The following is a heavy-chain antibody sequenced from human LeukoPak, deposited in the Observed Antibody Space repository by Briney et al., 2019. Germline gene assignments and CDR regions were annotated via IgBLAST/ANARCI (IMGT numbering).Heavy chain of an antibody. Sequence: GRSLRLSCAASGFTFSSYAMHWVRQAPGKGLEWVAVISYDGSNKYYADSVKGRFTISRDNSKNTLYLQMNSLRAEDTAVYYCAKGPRGSRVVVPAAVDYWGQGTLVTVSS. V-gene: IGHV3-30-3*01. CDR2: ISYDGSNK. J-gene: IGHJ4*02. D-gene: IGHD2-2*01. CDR1: GFTFSSYA. CDR3: AKGPRGSRVVVPAAVDY.